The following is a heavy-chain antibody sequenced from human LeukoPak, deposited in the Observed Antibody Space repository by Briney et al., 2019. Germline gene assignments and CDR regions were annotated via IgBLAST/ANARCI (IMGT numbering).Heavy chain of an antibody. D-gene: IGHD3-9*01. CDR3: ARLFRKYFDWLLPKYNWFDP. Sequence: SETLSLTCTVSGGSISSYYWNWIRQPPGKGLEWIGYIYYSGTTNYNPSLKSRVSMSVDTSKNQFSLKLSSVTAADTAVYYCARLFRKYFDWLLPKYNWFDPWGQGTLVTVSS. CDR1: GGSISSYY. CDR2: IYYSGTT. V-gene: IGHV4-59*12. J-gene: IGHJ5*02.